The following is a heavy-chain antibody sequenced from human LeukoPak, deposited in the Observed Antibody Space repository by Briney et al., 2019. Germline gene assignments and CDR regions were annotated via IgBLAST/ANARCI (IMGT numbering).Heavy chain of an antibody. CDR3: ARVYYDILTGYSHFDY. CDR1: GYSFTSYW. CDR2: IDPSDSYT. J-gene: IGHJ4*02. V-gene: IGHV5-10-1*01. Sequence: GESLKISCKGSGYSFTSYWISWVRQMPGKGLEWMGRIDPSDSYTNYSPSFQGHVTISADKSISTAYPQWSSLKASDTAMYYCARVYYDILTGYSHFDYWGQGTLVTVSS. D-gene: IGHD3-9*01.